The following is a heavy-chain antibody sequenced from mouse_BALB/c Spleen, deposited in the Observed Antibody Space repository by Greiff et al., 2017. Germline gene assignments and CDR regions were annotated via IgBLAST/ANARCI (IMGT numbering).Heavy chain of an antibody. CDR3: ARWFSTTATGAMDY. J-gene: IGHJ4*01. V-gene: IGHV3-8*02. CDR2: ISYSGST. D-gene: IGHD1-2*01. CDR1: GDSITSGY. Sequence: EVQLQESGPSLVKPSQTLSLTCSVTGDSITSGYWNWIRKFPGTKLEYMGYISYSGSTYYNPSLKSRISITRDTSKNQYYLQLNSVTTEDTATYYCARWFSTTATGAMDYWGQGTSVTVSS.